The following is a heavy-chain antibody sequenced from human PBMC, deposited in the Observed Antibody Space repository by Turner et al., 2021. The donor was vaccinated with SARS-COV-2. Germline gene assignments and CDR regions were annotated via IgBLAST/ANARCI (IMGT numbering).Heavy chain of an antibody. CDR3: AREESGSCGAYGMDV. CDR1: GFTFSSYW. CDR2: IKQDGSEK. Sequence: EVQLVESGGGLVQTGGSLRLYCAASGFTFSSYWMNWVRQAPGKGLEWVAKIKQDGSEKYYVDSVKGRFTISRDNAKNSLYLQMNSLRAEDTAVYYGAREESGSCGAYGMDVWGQGTTVTVSS. V-gene: IGHV3-7*03. D-gene: IGHD2-15*01. J-gene: IGHJ6*02.